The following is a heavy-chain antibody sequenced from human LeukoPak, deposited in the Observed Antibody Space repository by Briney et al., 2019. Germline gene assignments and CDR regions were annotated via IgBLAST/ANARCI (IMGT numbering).Heavy chain of an antibody. CDR2: IYYSGST. J-gene: IGHJ3*02. V-gene: IGHV4-39*07. Sequence: PSETLSLTCTVSGGSISSSSYYWGWIRQPPGKGLEWIGSIYYSGSTYYNPSLKSRVTISVDTSKNQFSLKLSSVTAADTAVYYCALGAVAGTSRDDAFDIWGQGTMVTVSS. CDR1: GGSISSSSYY. CDR3: ALGAVAGTSRDDAFDI. D-gene: IGHD6-19*01.